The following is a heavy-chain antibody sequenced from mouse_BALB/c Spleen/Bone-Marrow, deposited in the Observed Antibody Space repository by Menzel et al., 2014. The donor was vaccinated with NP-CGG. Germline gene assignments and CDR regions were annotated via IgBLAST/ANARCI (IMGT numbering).Heavy chain of an antibody. CDR1: GYTFTSYT. CDR2: INPSSGYT. CDR3: VRERNWDSFAY. J-gene: IGHJ3*01. V-gene: IGHV1-4*01. D-gene: IGHD4-1*01. Sequence: VQLQQSGAELARPGASVKMSCKASGYTFTSYTMHWVKRRPGQGLEWIGYINPSSGYTNYNQKFKDKATLTADKSSSTAYMQLSSLTSEDSAVYYCVRERNWDSFAYWGQGTLVTVSA.